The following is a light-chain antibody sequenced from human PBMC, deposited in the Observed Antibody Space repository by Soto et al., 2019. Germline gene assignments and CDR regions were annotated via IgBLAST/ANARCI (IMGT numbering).Light chain of an antibody. CDR1: NSNIGDNS. J-gene: IGLJ3*02. CDR2: SDN. V-gene: IGLV1-44*01. CDR3: AAWDDSLNGLL. Sequence: QLVLTQPPSASGTPGQVFTISCSGSNSNIGDNSVNWYQQLPGTAPKLLIYSDNRRPSEVPDRFSGSKSGTSASLAISGLQSEDEAEYYCAAWDDSLNGLLFGGGTKLTVL.